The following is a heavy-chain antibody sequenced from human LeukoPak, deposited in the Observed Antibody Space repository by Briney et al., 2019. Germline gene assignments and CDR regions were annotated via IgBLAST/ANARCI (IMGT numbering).Heavy chain of an antibody. V-gene: IGHV1-46*01. Sequence: ASVKVSCTASGYTFTAYYMYWVRQAPGQGLEWMGIINPSGGSTSYAQKFQGRVTMTRDTSTSTVYMELSSLRSEDTAVYYCARDSGMVRGTVDYWGQGTLVTVSS. CDR2: INPSGGST. J-gene: IGHJ4*02. CDR1: GYTFTAYY. CDR3: ARDSGMVRGTVDY. D-gene: IGHD3-10*01.